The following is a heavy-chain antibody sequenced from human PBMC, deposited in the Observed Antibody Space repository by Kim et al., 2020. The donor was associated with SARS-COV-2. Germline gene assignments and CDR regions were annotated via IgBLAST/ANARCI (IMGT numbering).Heavy chain of an antibody. CDR1: GFTFSNAW. D-gene: IGHD3-22*01. V-gene: IGHV3-15*01. CDR3: TTGPDYDLYGMDV. Sequence: GGSLRLSCAASGFTFSNAWMSWVRQAPGKGLEWVGRIKSKTDGGTTDYAAPVKGRFTISRDDSKNTLYLQMNSLKTEDTAVYYCTTGPDYDLYGMDVWGQGTTVTVSS. J-gene: IGHJ6*02. CDR2: IKSKTDGGTT.